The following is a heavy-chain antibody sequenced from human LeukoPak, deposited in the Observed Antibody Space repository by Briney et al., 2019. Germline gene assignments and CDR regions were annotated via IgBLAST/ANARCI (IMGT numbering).Heavy chain of an antibody. Sequence: SETLSLTCTVSGGSINSYYWSWIRQPPGKGLEWIGYIYYSGSTNYNPSLKSRVTISVDTSKNQFTLKLSSVTAADTAVYYCARGGGVAGTPYNPYDYWGQGTLVTVSS. V-gene: IGHV4-59*01. D-gene: IGHD6-19*01. CDR3: ARGGGVAGTPYNPYDY. J-gene: IGHJ4*02. CDR1: GGSINSYY. CDR2: IYYSGST.